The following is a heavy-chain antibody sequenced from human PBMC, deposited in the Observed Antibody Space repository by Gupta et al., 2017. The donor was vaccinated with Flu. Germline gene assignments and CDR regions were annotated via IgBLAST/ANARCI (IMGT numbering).Heavy chain of an antibody. CDR3: ARIPPDANLDWLESNWFDP. D-gene: IGHD3-3*01. CDR2: ISSSGSA. J-gene: IGHJ5*02. V-gene: IGHV4-39*01. Sequence: GSISSSGSAFYNPSLKSRVTIFADTSNNKFSLRLASLAAADQAVYYCARIPPDANLDWLESNWFDPWGQGTLVTVPS.